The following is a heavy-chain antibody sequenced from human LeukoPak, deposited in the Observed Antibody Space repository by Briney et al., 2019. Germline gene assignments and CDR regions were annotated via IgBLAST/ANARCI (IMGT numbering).Heavy chain of an antibody. CDR3: ARDQGCSSTSCYLFDY. Sequence: GGSLRLSXAASGFTFSSYYMNWVRQAPGKGLEWVSYISSTSSTIYYADSVKGRFTISRDNAKNSLYLQMNTLRAEDTAVYYCARDQGCSSTSCYLFDYWGQGTLVTVSS. CDR1: GFTFSSYY. J-gene: IGHJ4*02. CDR2: ISSTSSTI. V-gene: IGHV3-48*01. D-gene: IGHD2-2*01.